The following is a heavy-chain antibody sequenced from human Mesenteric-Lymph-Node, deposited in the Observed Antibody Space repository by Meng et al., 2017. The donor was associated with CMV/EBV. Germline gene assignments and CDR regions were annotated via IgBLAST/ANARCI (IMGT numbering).Heavy chain of an antibody. CDR1: GYSFTSYW. CDR3: TRVLGIAKNWFDS. J-gene: IGHJ5*01. D-gene: IGHD6-13*01. CDR2: IYPDDADI. Sequence: GESLKISCKGSGYSFTSYWIAWVRQMPGKGLEWMGIIYPDDADIRYSPAFQGQVTMSVDKSINTAYLQWSSLRASDTAIYYCTRVLGIAKNWFDSWGQGTQVTVSS. V-gene: IGHV5-51*01.